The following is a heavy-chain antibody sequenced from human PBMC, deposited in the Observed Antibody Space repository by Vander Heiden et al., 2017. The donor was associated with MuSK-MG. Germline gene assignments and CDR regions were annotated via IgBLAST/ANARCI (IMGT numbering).Heavy chain of an antibody. J-gene: IGHJ4*02. CDR1: GGPFRGFH. CDR2: TNDSGRT. D-gene: IGHD3-22*01. V-gene: IGHV4-34*01. Sequence: QVQLQQWGAGLLKPSETLSLTCAVYGGPFRGFHWTWIRQPPGRGLEWIGETNDSGRTKYNPAHKRRVTMSSDTSWNQVALRRRSVTPAQKTVYYCAPPHNDYDSRGPSGTYWSQGTMVTVCS. CDR3: APPHNDYDSRGPSGTY.